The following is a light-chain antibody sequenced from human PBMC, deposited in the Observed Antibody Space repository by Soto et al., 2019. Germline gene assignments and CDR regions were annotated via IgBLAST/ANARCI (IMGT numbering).Light chain of an antibody. Sequence: EIVVTQSPASLSVPPGARAPLSCRARQSVSTNFAWYLQKPGQAPRLLIYGASSRATGIPDRFSGRGSGTDFTLTISRLEPEDFAVYYCQQYGSSPPSSTFGQGTRLEIK. V-gene: IGKV3-20*01. J-gene: IGKJ5*01. CDR1: QSVSTN. CDR2: GAS. CDR3: QQYGSSPPSST.